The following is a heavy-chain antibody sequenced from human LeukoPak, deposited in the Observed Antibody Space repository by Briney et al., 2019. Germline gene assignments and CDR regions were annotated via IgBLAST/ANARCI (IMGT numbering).Heavy chain of an antibody. Sequence: PSETLSLTCTVSGAPISSYYWSWIRQPAGKGLEWIGRIYNTGSTHYNPSLKSRVTISVDTSKNQFSLKLSSVTAADTAVYYCARGRSSMVRGYYYYYMDVWGKGTTVTISS. CDR3: ARGRSSMVRGYYYYYMDV. V-gene: IGHV4-4*07. D-gene: IGHD3-10*01. CDR1: GAPISSYY. J-gene: IGHJ6*03. CDR2: IYNTGST.